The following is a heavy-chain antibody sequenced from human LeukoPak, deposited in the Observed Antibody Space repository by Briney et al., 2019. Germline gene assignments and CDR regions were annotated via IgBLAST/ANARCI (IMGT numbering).Heavy chain of an antibody. CDR3: AKVVVMGAYRYLDAFDI. J-gene: IGHJ3*02. Sequence: GGSLRLSCAASGFIFSSCAMSWVRQAPGKGLEWVSAISGSGGSTYYADSVKGRFTISRDNSKNTLYLQMNSLRAEDTAVYYCAKVVVMGAYRYLDAFDIWGQGTMVTVSS. CDR1: GFIFSSCA. D-gene: IGHD1-26*01. V-gene: IGHV3-23*01. CDR2: ISGSGGST.